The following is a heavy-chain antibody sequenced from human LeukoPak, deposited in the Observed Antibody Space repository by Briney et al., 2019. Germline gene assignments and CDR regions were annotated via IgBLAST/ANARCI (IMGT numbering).Heavy chain of an antibody. V-gene: IGHV3-23*01. Sequence: PGGSLRLSCADSGFTFDANAMHWFRHAPGKGLDWVSSISRSSPNPDYADSVKGRFTISRDNSKNTVNVQMNSLRAEDTAVYYCAIATSPVHSRNWFDSWGQGTLVTVSS. D-gene: IGHD6-13*01. CDR1: GFTFDANA. CDR2: ISRSSPNP. CDR3: AIATSPVHSRNWFDS. J-gene: IGHJ5*01.